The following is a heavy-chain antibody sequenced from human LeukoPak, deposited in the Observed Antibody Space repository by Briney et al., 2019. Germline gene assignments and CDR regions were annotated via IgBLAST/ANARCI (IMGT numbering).Heavy chain of an antibody. Sequence: VGSLRLSCAASGFTFSSYAMSWVRQAPGKGLEWVSGILDSGYSTYYANSVKGRFTISRDNSNNTLYLQMNSLRAEDTAVYYCAKLGGHPLHNYYVGVWGKGTTAAVSS. J-gene: IGHJ6*03. CDR1: GFTFSSYA. CDR2: ILDSGYST. D-gene: IGHD3-16*01. V-gene: IGHV3-23*01. CDR3: AKLGGHPLHNYYVGV.